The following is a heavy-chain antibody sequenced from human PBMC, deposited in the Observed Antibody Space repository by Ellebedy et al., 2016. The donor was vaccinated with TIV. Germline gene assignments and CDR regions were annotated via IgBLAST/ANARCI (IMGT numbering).Heavy chain of an antibody. CDR2: IVVVGSST. D-gene: IGHD2/OR15-2a*01. J-gene: IGHJ3*02. V-gene: IGHV3-48*02. CDR3: ARRGNYLGDAFDI. Sequence: ESLKISXAASGFSFSFVSINWGRQPPEEVLEWVSFIVVVGSSTHYADSVKGRFTISRDNAKDSLYLQMNSLRDEDTAIYYCARRGNYLGDAFDIWGQGTMVTVAS. CDR1: GFSFSFVS.